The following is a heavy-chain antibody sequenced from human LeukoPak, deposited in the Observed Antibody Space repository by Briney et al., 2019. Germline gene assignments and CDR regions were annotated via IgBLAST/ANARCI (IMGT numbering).Heavy chain of an antibody. J-gene: IGHJ5*02. V-gene: IGHV4-39*01. D-gene: IGHD2-15*01. CDR2: IYHSGST. Sequence: SETLSLTCTVSGGSITSSSYYWGWIRQPPGKGLEWIGIIYHSGSTHYNPSLKSRVTISVDTSKNQFSLELNSVTAADTAVYYCARHLVGENWFDPWGQGTLVTVSS. CDR3: ARHLVGENWFDP. CDR1: GGSITSSSYY.